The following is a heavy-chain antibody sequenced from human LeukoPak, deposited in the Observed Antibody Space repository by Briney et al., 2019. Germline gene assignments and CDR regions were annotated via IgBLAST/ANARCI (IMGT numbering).Heavy chain of an antibody. V-gene: IGHV1-69*05. CDR3: ARDSNGQTRADDPFDI. Sequence: SVKVSCKASGGTFSSYAISWVRQAPGQGLEWMGRIIPIFGTANYAQKFQGRVTITTDESTSTAYMELSSLRSEDTAVYYCARDSNGQTRADDPFDIWGQGTIVTVSS. J-gene: IGHJ3*02. D-gene: IGHD6-19*01. CDR2: IIPIFGTA. CDR1: GGTFSSYA.